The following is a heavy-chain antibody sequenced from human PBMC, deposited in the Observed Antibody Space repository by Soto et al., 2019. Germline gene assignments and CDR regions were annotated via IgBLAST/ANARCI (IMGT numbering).Heavy chain of an antibody. CDR1: GFTFSSDW. CDR2: IKQDGSEK. D-gene: IGHD3-22*01. V-gene: IGHV3-7*01. Sequence: PGGSLRLSCAASGFTFSSDWMSWVRQAPGKGLEWVANIKQDGSEKYYVDSVKGRFTISRDNAKNSLYLQMNSLRAEDTAVYYCWLSDYYYYYYMDVWGKGTTVTVSS. J-gene: IGHJ6*03. CDR3: WLSDYYYYYYMDV.